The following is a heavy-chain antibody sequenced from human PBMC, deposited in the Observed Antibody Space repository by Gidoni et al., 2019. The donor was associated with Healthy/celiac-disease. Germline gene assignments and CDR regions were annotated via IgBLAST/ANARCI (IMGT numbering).Heavy chain of an antibody. CDR3: ARESCWYGGCGMDV. V-gene: IGHV3-7*03. D-gene: IGHD6-19*01. CDR2: IMQDGSEK. Sequence: EVQLVESGGGLVQPGGSLRLSCAASGFTFSSYWMSWVRQAPGKGLEGVVNIMQDGSEKYYVDSVTGRFTSSRDNAKNSLYLQMNSLRAEDTAVYYCARESCWYGGCGMDVWGQGTTVTVSS. CDR1: GFTFSSYW. J-gene: IGHJ6*02.